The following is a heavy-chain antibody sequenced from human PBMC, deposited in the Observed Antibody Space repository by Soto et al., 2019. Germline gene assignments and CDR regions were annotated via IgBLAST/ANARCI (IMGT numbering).Heavy chain of an antibody. D-gene: IGHD2-15*01. CDR3: ARVGLGYCSGGSCSAEYFQH. V-gene: IGHV3-66*01. CDR2: IYSGGST. Sequence: VQLVESGGGLVQPGGSLRLSCAASGFTVSSNYMSWVRQAPGKGLAWVSVIYSGGSTYYADSVKGRFTISRDNSTNTLYLQMNSLRAEDTAVYYCARVGLGYCSGGSCSAEYFQHWGQGTLVTVSS. CDR1: GFTVSSNY. J-gene: IGHJ1*01.